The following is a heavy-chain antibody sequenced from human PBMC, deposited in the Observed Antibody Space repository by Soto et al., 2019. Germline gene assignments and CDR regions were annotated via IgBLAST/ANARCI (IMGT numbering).Heavy chain of an antibody. CDR2: ISAYNGNT. CDR3: ARGCSSTSCRSYGMDV. CDR1: GYTFTSYG. J-gene: IGHJ6*02. V-gene: IGHV1-18*01. Sequence: ASVKVSCKASGYTFTSYGISWVRQAPGQGLEWMGWISAYNGNTNYAQKLQGRVTMTTDTSTSTAYMELRSLRSDDTAVYYCARGCSSTSCRSYGMDVWGQGTTVTVSS. D-gene: IGHD2-2*01.